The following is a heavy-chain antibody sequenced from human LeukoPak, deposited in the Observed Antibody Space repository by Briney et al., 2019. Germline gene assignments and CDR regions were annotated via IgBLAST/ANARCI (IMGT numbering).Heavy chain of an antibody. V-gene: IGHV4-61*01. CDR2: IYYSGST. D-gene: IGHD6-19*01. J-gene: IGHJ4*02. CDR1: GGSVSSGSYY. CDR3: ARYSSGWTGGYFDY. Sequence: PSETLSLTCTVSGGSVSSGSYYWSWIRQPPGKGLEWNGYIYYSGSTNYNPSLKSRVTISVDTSKNRFSLKLSSVTAADTAVYYCARYSSGWTGGYFDYWGQGTLVTVSS.